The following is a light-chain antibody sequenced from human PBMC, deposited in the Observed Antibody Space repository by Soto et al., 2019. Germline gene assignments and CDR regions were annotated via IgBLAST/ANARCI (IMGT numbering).Light chain of an antibody. V-gene: IGLV1-51*01. CDR1: SSNIGNNY. J-gene: IGLJ1*01. CDR3: GTWDSSLSAGV. CDR2: DNN. Sequence: QSVLTQPPSVPAAPGQKVTISCSGSSSNIGNNYVSWYQQLPGTAPKLLIYDNNKRPSGIPDRFSGSKSGTSATLGITGLQTGDEADYYCGTWDSSLSAGVFGTGTRSPS.